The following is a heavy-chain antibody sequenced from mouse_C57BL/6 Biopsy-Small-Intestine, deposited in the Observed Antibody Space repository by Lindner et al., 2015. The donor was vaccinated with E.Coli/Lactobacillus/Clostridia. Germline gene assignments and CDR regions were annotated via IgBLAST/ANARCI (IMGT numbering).Heavy chain of an antibody. CDR3: ARISYYSNYGSMDY. CDR1: GYAFSSSW. V-gene: IGHV1-82*01. CDR2: IYPGNGET. D-gene: IGHD2-5*01. J-gene: IGHJ4*01. Sequence: VQLQESGPDLVKPGASVKISCKASGYAFSSSWMNWVKQRPGKGLEWIGQIYPGNGETNYNGRFKGKATLTADKSSSTAYMQLSSLTSEDSAVYFCARISYYSNYGSMDYWGQGTSVTVSS.